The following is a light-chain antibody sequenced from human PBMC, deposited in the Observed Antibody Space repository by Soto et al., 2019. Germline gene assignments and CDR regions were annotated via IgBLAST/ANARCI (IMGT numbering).Light chain of an antibody. J-gene: IGKJ2*02. CDR3: QQYNDWPPCT. Sequence: EIVMTQSPATLSVSPGETATLSCRASQSISSNLAWYQQKPGQAPRLLIYGASTRATGIPARFSGSGSGTECTLTISSLQSEDFAVYYCQQYNDWPPCTFGKGTKLEIK. CDR2: GAS. CDR1: QSISSN. V-gene: IGKV3D-15*01.